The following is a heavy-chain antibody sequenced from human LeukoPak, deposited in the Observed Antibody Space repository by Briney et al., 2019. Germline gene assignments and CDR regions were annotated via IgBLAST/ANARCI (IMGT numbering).Heavy chain of an antibody. Sequence: SETLSLTCTVSGGSISNYYWSWIRQPPGKGLEWIGYIFYTGSINYNPSLRGRVTISVDTSKSQFSLRLSSVTAADTAVYYCARSYSASYDSPAGWFDPWGQGTLVAVSS. CDR2: IFYTGSI. CDR1: GGSISNYY. CDR3: ARSYSASYDSPAGWFDP. V-gene: IGHV4-59*08. D-gene: IGHD3-22*01. J-gene: IGHJ5*02.